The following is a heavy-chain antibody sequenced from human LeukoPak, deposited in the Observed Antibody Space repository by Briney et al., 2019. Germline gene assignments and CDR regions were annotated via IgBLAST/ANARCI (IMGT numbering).Heavy chain of an antibody. V-gene: IGHV3-30-3*01. CDR2: ISYDGSNK. Sequence: PGGSLRLSCAASGFTFSSYAMHWVRQAPGKGLEWVAVISYDGSNKYYADSVKGRFTISRDNAKNSLYLQLNSLRAEDTAVYYCARGHYDILTDYFTSDYWGQGTLVTVSS. CDR3: ARGHYDILTDYFTSDY. J-gene: IGHJ4*02. CDR1: GFTFSSYA. D-gene: IGHD3-9*01.